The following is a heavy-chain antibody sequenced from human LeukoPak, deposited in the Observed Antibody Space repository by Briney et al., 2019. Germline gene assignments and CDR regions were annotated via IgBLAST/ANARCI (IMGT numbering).Heavy chain of an antibody. J-gene: IGHJ4*02. D-gene: IGHD6-13*01. CDR2: ISYVGSTK. Sequence: GGSLRLSCAASGFTFSSYTIHWVRQAPGKGLHWVALISYVGSTKYYADSVKGRFTISRDNSKNTLYLQMNSLRGEDTAVYYCARSPLSSSWLTDLDYYFDYWGQGTLVTVSS. V-gene: IGHV3-30-3*01. CDR3: ARSPLSSSWLTDLDYYFDY. CDR1: GFTFSSYT.